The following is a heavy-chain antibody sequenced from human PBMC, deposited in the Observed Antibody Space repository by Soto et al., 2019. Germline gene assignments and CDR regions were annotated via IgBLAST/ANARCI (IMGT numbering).Heavy chain of an antibody. V-gene: IGHV3-49*04. CDR3: TGRGSEPMAKGIDY. Sequence: PGGSLRLSCTGSGFTFRDSGLTWVRQAPGKGLEWVGFIRRKAYGATTEYGASVKGRFTISRDDSKSIAYLQMNSLKTEDTAVYYCTGRGSEPMAKGIDYWGQGALVTVSS. CDR1: GFTFRDSG. D-gene: IGHD5-12*01. CDR2: IRRKAYGATT. J-gene: IGHJ4*02.